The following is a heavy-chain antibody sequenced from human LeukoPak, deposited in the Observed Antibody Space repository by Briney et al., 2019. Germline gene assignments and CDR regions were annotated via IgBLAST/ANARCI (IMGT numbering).Heavy chain of an antibody. V-gene: IGHV3-23*01. CDR3: ARERDYYDSGGPYMDV. CDR2: ISGSGGST. D-gene: IGHD3-22*01. CDR1: GFTFSSYA. J-gene: IGHJ6*03. Sequence: PGGSLRLSCAASGFTFSSYAMSWVRQAPGKGLEWVSAISGSGGSTYYADSVKGRFTISRDNSKNTLYLQMNSLRAEDTAVYYCARERDYYDSGGPYMDVWGKGTTVTVSS.